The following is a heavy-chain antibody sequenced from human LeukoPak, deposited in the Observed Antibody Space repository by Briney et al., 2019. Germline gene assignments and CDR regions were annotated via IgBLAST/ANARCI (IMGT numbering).Heavy chain of an antibody. CDR1: GFTFSSYS. J-gene: IGHJ4*02. CDR3: ARDPAIPDIVVVPAAGFDY. V-gene: IGHV3-21*01. Sequence: GGSLRLSCAASGFTFSSYSMNWVRQAPGKGLEWVSSISSSSSYIYYADSVKGRFTISRDNSKNTLYLQMNSLRAEDTAVYYCARDPAIPDIVVVPAAGFDYWGQGTLVTVSS. D-gene: IGHD2-2*01. CDR2: ISSSSSYI.